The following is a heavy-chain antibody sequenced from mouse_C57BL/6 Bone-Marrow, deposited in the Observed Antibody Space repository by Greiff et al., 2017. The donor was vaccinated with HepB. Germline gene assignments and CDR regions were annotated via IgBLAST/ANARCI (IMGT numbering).Heavy chain of an antibody. CDR3: ARNSNWYYFDY. CDR1: GFSLTSYG. J-gene: IGHJ2*01. V-gene: IGHV2-2*01. CDR2: IWSGGST. D-gene: IGHD4-1*02. Sequence: VKVVESGPGLVQPSQSLSITCTVSGFSLTSYGVHWVRQSPGKGLEWLGVIWSGGSTDYNAAFISRLSISKDNSKSQVFFKMNSLQADDTAIYYCARNSNWYYFDYWGQGTTLTVSS.